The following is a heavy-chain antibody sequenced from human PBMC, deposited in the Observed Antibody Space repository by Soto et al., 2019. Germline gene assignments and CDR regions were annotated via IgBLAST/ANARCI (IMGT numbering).Heavy chain of an antibody. CDR2: IIPILGET. Sequence: QVQLVQPGAEVKKPGSSVRVSCKASGTIFSSYTISWVRQAPGQGLEWMGRIIPILGETNSAQKFQGRVTLTADKSTNTAYMQLNSLRLEDTAGYYCARGLGGRMDDWGQGTTVTVSS. J-gene: IGHJ6*02. CDR3: ARGLGGRMDD. D-gene: IGHD3-16*01. CDR1: GTIFSSYT. V-gene: IGHV1-69*02.